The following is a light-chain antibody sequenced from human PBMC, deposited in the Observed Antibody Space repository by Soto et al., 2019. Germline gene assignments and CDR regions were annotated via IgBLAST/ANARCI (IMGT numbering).Light chain of an antibody. CDR2: GAS. CDR3: HQYNNFWTYT. Sequence: EIVMTQSPGTLSVSPGERVTLSCRASQSVGNNLAWHQQKPGQAPRLLIYGASTRATGFPARFSGSGSGTEFTLTISSLQSEDFGLYYCHQYNNFWTYTLGQGTKVDIK. J-gene: IGKJ2*01. V-gene: IGKV3-15*01. CDR1: QSVGNN.